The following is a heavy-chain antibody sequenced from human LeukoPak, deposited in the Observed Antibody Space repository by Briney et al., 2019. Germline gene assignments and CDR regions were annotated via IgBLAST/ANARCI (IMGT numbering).Heavy chain of an antibody. Sequence: GGSLRLSCSASGLTFSTYAMHWVRQAPGKGLEYVSAISSSGINTYYADSLKGRFTISRDNSKNTLYLQMSSLRGEDTAVYYCVKDGGYGRSHYYTMDVWGQGTTVTVSS. D-gene: IGHD5-12*01. V-gene: IGHV3-64D*09. CDR1: GLTFSTYA. CDR3: VKDGGYGRSHYYTMDV. J-gene: IGHJ6*02. CDR2: ISSSGINT.